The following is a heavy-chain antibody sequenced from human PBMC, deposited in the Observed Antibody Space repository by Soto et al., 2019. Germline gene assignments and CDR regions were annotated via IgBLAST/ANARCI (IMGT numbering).Heavy chain of an antibody. V-gene: IGHV5-10-1*01. CDR3: ARHRRRIAVAGTPLDY. Sequence: GESLKISCKGSGYSFTSYWISWVRQMPGKGLEWMGRIDPSDSYTNYSPSFQGHVTISADKSISTAYLQWSSLKASDTAMYYCARHRRRIAVAGTPLDYWGQGTLVTVSS. CDR2: IDPSDSYT. J-gene: IGHJ4*02. CDR1: GYSFTSYW. D-gene: IGHD6-19*01.